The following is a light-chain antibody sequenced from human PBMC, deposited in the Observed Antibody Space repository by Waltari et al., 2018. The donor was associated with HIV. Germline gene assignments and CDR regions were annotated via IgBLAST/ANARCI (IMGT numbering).Light chain of an antibody. CDR3: CAYAAGHVSYV. V-gene: IGLV2-11*01. CDR2: DVN. Sequence: QSALPQPPSVSGSPGQSGSISCSGTTSDVGFYDYVSWYQQYPGKAPKLIIFDVNQRPSGVPELFSGSKSGNTASLTISGLQTEDEADYFCCAYAAGHVSYVFGNGTAVAVL. CDR1: TSDVGFYDY. J-gene: IGLJ1*01.